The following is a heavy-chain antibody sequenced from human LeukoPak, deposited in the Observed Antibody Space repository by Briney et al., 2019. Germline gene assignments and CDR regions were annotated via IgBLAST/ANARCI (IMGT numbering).Heavy chain of an antibody. D-gene: IGHD3-22*01. CDR3: AGGPMMVVVFPPRLDF. V-gene: IGHV1-2*02. CDR1: GYTFTGYY. CDR2: INPNTGGT. J-gene: IGHJ4*02. Sequence: ASVKVSCKTSGYTFTGYYMHWVRQAPGQGLEWMGWINPNTGGTNYAQNFQGRVTMTSDTSISTAYMELSSLRSDDTAMYYCAGGPMMVVVFPPRLDFWGQGAMVTVPS.